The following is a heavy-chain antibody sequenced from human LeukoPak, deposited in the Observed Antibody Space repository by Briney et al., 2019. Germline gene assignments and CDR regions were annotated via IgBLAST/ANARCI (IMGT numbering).Heavy chain of an antibody. Sequence: ETSETLSLTCAVYGGSFSGYYWSWIRQPPGKGLEWIGEINHGGSTNYNPSLKSRVTISVDTSKNQFSLKLSSVTAADTAVYYCARFYRYNWNYVPRFDPWGQGTLVTVSS. CDR1: GGSFSGYY. D-gene: IGHD1-7*01. V-gene: IGHV4-34*01. CDR2: INHGGST. CDR3: ARFYRYNWNYVPRFDP. J-gene: IGHJ5*02.